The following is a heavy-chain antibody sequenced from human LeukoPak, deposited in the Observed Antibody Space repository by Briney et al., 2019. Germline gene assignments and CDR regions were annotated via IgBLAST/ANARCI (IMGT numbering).Heavy chain of an antibody. CDR1: GGSFSGYY. D-gene: IGHD3-10*01. CDR2: IYTTGST. CDR3: ASSYYGSGSRYNDY. V-gene: IGHV4-59*10. J-gene: IGHJ4*02. Sequence: SETLSLTCAVYGGSFSGYYWSWIRQPPGKGLEWIGRIYTTGSTNYNPSLKSRLTMSVDTSKSQFSLRLTSVTAADTAVYYCASSYYGSGSRYNDYWGQGTLVTVSS.